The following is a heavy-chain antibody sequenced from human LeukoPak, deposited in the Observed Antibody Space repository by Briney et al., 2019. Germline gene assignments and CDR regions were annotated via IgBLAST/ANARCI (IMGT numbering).Heavy chain of an antibody. Sequence: GGSLRLSCAASGFTFSSYEMNWVRQAPGKGLEWVSYISSSGSTIYYADSVKGRFTISRDNAKNSLYLQMNSLRAEDTAVYYCAREIRQHGDYGWFDPWGQGTLVTVSS. V-gene: IGHV3-48*03. CDR1: GFTFSSYE. D-gene: IGHD4-17*01. J-gene: IGHJ5*02. CDR3: AREIRQHGDYGWFDP. CDR2: ISSSGSTI.